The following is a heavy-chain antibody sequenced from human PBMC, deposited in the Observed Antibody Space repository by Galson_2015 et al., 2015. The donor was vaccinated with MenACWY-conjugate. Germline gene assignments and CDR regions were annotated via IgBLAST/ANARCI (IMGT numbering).Heavy chain of an antibody. D-gene: IGHD2-15*01. J-gene: IGHJ5*02. Sequence: SLRLSCATSGLTFSNVWMSWVRQVPGKGLEWVARIKCRTDGGTTDYATPVKGRFTILRDDSTNTLYLQMNSLKIEDTAMYFCTRDRDVGGSRWWFDPWGQGTLVTVSS. CDR2: IKCRTDGGTT. V-gene: IGHV3-15*01. CDR1: GLTFSNVW. CDR3: TRDRDVGGSRWWFDP.